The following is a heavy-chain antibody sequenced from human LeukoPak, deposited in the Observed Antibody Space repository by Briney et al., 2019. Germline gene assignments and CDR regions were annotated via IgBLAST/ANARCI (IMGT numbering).Heavy chain of an antibody. J-gene: IGHJ6*04. Sequence: PGGSLRLSCAASGFTFSTYTMNWVRQAPGKGLEWVSSITSSSNSIYYADSVKGRFTISRDNAKNSLYLQMNSLRAKDTAVYYCTSGFLGVWGKGTTVTVSS. CDR2: ITSSSNSI. V-gene: IGHV3-21*01. CDR1: GFTFSTYT. CDR3: TSGFLGV.